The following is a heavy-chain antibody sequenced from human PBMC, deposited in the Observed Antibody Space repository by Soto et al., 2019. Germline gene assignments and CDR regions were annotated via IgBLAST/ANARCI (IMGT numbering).Heavy chain of an antibody. Sequence: GGSLRLSCAASGFTFDDYGMSWVRQAPGKGLEWVSGINWNGGSTGYADSVKGRFTISRDNAKNSLYLQMNSLRAEDTALYYCARGKGNILTGGERYGMDVWGQGTTVTVSS. V-gene: IGHV3-20*04. D-gene: IGHD3-9*01. CDR3: ARGKGNILTGGERYGMDV. CDR1: GFTFDDYG. CDR2: INWNGGST. J-gene: IGHJ6*02.